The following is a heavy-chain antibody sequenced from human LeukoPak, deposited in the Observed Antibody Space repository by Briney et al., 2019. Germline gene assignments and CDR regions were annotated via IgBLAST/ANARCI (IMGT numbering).Heavy chain of an antibody. Sequence: AGGSLRLSCAASGFTFTNSWMSWVRQAPGKGLEWVANINQDGSQKYYVDSVKGRFTISRDNAKNSLYLQMNSLRAEDTAVYYCAGDYSNAFYYYMDVWGKGTTVTVSS. V-gene: IGHV3-7*03. D-gene: IGHD4-11*01. CDR1: GFTFTNSW. J-gene: IGHJ6*03. CDR2: INQDGSQK. CDR3: AGDYSNAFYYYMDV.